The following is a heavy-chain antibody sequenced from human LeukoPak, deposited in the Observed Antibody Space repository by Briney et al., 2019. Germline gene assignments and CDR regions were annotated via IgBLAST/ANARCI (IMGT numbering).Heavy chain of an antibody. V-gene: IGHV1-69*05. CDR2: IIPIFGTA. Sequence: SVKVSCKASGGTFSSYAISWVRQAPGQGLEWMGGIIPIFGTANYAQKFQGRVTMTTDTSTSTAYMELRSLRSDDTAVYYCARDSMYSGSYPDYWGQGTLVTVSS. CDR3: ARDSMYSGSYPDY. D-gene: IGHD1-26*01. CDR1: GGTFSSYA. J-gene: IGHJ4*02.